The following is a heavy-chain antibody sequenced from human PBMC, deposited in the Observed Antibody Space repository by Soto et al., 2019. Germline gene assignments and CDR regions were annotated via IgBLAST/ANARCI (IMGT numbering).Heavy chain of an antibody. Sequence: ASVKVSCKASGYTFTSYGISWVRQAPGQGLEWMGWISAYNGNTNYAQKLQGRVTMTTDTSTSTAYMELSSLRSEDTAVYYCARERTVAGNDYWGQGTLVTVSS. J-gene: IGHJ4*02. CDR2: ISAYNGNT. V-gene: IGHV1-18*01. CDR1: GYTFTSYG. D-gene: IGHD6-19*01. CDR3: ARERTVAGNDY.